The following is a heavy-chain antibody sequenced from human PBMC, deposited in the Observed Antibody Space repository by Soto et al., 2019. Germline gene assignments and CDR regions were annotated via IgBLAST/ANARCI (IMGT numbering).Heavy chain of an antibody. CDR2: INHSGNT. Sequence: QVHLKQWGAGLLKPSETLSLTCTVYGETFTDYRWSWIRQPPGKGLEWIGEINHSGNTNYNPSLKSRVTISVDMSKNQFSLNLSSVTTADTAVYYCARGASSWYRCVDYWGQGTLVTVSS. V-gene: IGHV4-34*01. J-gene: IGHJ4*02. CDR1: GETFTDYR. D-gene: IGHD6-13*01. CDR3: ARGASSWYRCVDY.